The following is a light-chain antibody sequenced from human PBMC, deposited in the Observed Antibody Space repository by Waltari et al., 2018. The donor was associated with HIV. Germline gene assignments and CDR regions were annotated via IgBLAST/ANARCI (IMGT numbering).Light chain of an antibody. J-gene: IGLJ2*01. CDR2: KDR. V-gene: IGLV3-1*01. CDR1: NLGKKH. Sequence: DLSQAPAVSVSPGQTVTLARRWENLGKKHTSWFQQPAGQPPALVLYKDRKRPSGIPYRFSGSTSGDTASLIIRDTQAIDEAEYFCQAWDGDTVIFGGGTKLTVL. CDR3: QAWDGDTVI.